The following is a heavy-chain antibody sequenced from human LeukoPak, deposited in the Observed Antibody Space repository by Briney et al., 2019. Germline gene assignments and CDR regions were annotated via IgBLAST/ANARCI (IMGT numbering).Heavy chain of an antibody. V-gene: IGHV1-69*05. Sequence: GASVKVSCKASGSTFTGHYMHWVRQAPGQGLEWMGWINPIFGTANYAQKFQGRVTITTDESTSTAYMELSSLRSEDTAVYYCARETDYYDSSGYRVWGQGTLVTVSS. CDR1: GSTFTGHY. D-gene: IGHD3-22*01. CDR2: INPIFGTA. CDR3: ARETDYYDSSGYRV. J-gene: IGHJ4*02.